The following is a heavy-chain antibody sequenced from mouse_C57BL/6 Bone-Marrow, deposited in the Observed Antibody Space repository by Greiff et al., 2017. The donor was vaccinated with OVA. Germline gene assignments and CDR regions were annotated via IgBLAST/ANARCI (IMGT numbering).Heavy chain of an antibody. CDR3: ARSIYDGYYWYFDV. D-gene: IGHD2-3*01. Sequence: SGAELVKPGASVKMSCKASGYTFTTYPIEWMKQNHGKSLEWIGNFHPYNDDTKYNEKFKGKATLTVEKSSSTVYLELSRLTYDDSAVYYCARSIYDGYYWYFDVWGTGTTVTVSS. CDR1: GYTFTTYP. V-gene: IGHV1-47*01. CDR2: FHPYNDDT. J-gene: IGHJ1*03.